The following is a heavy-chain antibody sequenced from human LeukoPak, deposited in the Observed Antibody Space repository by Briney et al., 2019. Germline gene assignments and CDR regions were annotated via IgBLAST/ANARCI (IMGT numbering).Heavy chain of an antibody. D-gene: IGHD2-15*01. J-gene: IGHJ4*02. CDR1: GFTFSSYG. CDR3: AKDVTFMVAACFDY. Sequence: GGSLRLSCAASGFTFSSYGMHWVRQAPGKGQEWVSAISGSGGSTYYADSVKGRFTISRDNSKNTLYLQMNSLRAEDTAVYYCAKDVTFMVAACFDYWGQGTLVTVSS. CDR2: ISGSGGST. V-gene: IGHV3-23*01.